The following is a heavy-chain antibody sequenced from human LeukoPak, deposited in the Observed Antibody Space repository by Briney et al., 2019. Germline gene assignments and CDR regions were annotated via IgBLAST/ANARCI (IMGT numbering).Heavy chain of an antibody. J-gene: IGHJ4*02. Sequence: GGSLRLSCAASGFTFSSYAMSWVRQALGKGLEWVSAISGSGGSTYYADSVKGRFTISRDNSKNTLYLQMNSLRAEDTAVYYCAKDSSSWYPTPYDYWGQGTLVTVSS. CDR2: ISGSGGST. CDR3: AKDSSSWYPTPYDY. D-gene: IGHD6-13*01. V-gene: IGHV3-23*01. CDR1: GFTFSSYA.